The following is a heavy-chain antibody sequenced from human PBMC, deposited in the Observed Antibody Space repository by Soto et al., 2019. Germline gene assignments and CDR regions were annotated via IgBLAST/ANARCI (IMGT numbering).Heavy chain of an antibody. V-gene: IGHV4-4*07. D-gene: IGHD3-16*01. CDR1: GDSMSKYY. CDR2: IWTSGGT. CDR3: ARTVGAAYYFDF. Sequence: SETLSLTCNVSGDSMSKYYWSWVRQPAGKGLEWIGRIWTSGGTNYNPSLKSRVTMSIDTSNKHFSLDLKSVTAADTAVYYCARTVGAAYYFDFWGQGVLATVSS. J-gene: IGHJ4*02.